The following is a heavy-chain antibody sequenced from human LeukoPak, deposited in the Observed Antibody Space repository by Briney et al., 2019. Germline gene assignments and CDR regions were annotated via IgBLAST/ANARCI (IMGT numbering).Heavy chain of an antibody. D-gene: IGHD1-26*01. J-gene: IGHJ4*02. Sequence: QPGGSLRLSCAASGFTFSSSWMSWVRQAPGKGLEWVANIKQDGSEQYYVDSVRGRFTISRDNAKNSLFLQMNSLRAEDTAVYYCAKGGGNFDSWGQGTLVTVSS. CDR2: IKQDGSEQ. CDR3: AKGGGNFDS. CDR1: GFTFSSSW. V-gene: IGHV3-7*04.